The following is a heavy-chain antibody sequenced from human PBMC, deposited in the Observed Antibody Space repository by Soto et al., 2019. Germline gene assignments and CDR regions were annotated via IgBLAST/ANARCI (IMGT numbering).Heavy chain of an antibody. CDR1: GITFSSYS. D-gene: IGHD6-6*01. Sequence: SGGSLRLSCAASGITFSSYSMNWVRQAPGKGLEWVSSISSSSSYIYYADSVKGRFTISRDNAKNSLYLQMNSLRAEDTAVYYCARATRIAARPIPFMDVWGQGTTVTVS. CDR3: ARATRIAARPIPFMDV. V-gene: IGHV3-21*01. J-gene: IGHJ6*02. CDR2: ISSSSSYI.